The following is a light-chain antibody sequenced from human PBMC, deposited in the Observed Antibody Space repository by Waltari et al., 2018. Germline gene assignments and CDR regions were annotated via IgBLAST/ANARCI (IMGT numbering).Light chain of an antibody. CDR1: GPHIGAGYD. V-gene: IGLV1-40*01. CDR3: QSYDTSLRVV. Sequence: QSVLTQPPSVSGAPGQRVTISCTGSGPHIGAGYDVPWYQQLPRAAPKPLISGSTSRPLGVPDRFFGSTSGTSASLAITGLQAEDEADYYCQSYDTSLRVVFGGGTKLTVL. J-gene: IGLJ3*02. CDR2: GST.